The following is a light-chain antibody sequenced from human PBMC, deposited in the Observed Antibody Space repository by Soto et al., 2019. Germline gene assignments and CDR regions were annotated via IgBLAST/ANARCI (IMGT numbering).Light chain of an antibody. Sequence: QSVLTQPASVSGSPGQSITISCTGTSSDVGTYKYVSWYQLHPGKAPKLMVYEVSNRPSGVSNRFSGSKSGNTASLTISGLQAEDEADYYCCSYAGSIVYVFGTGTKVTVL. J-gene: IGLJ1*01. CDR3: CSYAGSIVYV. CDR2: EVS. V-gene: IGLV2-23*02. CDR1: SSDVGTYKY.